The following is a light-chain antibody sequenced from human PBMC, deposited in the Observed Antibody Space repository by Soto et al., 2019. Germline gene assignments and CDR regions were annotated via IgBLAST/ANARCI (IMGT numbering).Light chain of an antibody. Sequence: EIVMTQSPATLSVSPGERATLSCRASQSVSSNLAWYQQKPGQAPSLLIYGASTRATGIPARFSGSGSGTKFTLTISSLQSEDFAFYSCQQYNNWPRTFGQGTKV. CDR3: QQYNNWPRT. CDR1: QSVSSN. J-gene: IGKJ1*01. CDR2: GAS. V-gene: IGKV3-15*01.